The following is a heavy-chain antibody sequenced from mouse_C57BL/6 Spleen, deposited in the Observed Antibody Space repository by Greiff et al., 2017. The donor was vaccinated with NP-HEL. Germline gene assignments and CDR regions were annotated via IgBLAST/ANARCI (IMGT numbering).Heavy chain of an antibody. J-gene: IGHJ3*01. CDR3: AREGDGGFAY. V-gene: IGHV1-64*01. CDR1: GYTFTSYW. Sequence: QVQLKQPGAELVKPGASVKLSCKASGYTFTSYWMHWVKQRPGQGLEWIGMIHPNSGSTNYNEKFKSKATLTVDKSSSTAYMQLSSLTSEDSAVYYCAREGDGGFAYWGQGTLVTVSA. CDR2: IHPNSGST. D-gene: IGHD2-3*01.